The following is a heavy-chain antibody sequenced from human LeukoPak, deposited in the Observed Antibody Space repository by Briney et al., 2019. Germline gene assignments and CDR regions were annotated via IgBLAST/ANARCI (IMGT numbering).Heavy chain of an antibody. CDR1: GGSISSSNW. D-gene: IGHD5-18*01. Sequence: SETLSLTCAVSGGSISSSNWWSWVRQPPGKGLEWIGEIYHSGSTNYNPSLKSRVTISVDKSKNQFSLKLSSVTAADTAVYYCARRGYSYGSNSFDYWGQGTLVTVSS. V-gene: IGHV4-4*02. J-gene: IGHJ4*02. CDR2: IYHSGST. CDR3: ARRGYSYGSNSFDY.